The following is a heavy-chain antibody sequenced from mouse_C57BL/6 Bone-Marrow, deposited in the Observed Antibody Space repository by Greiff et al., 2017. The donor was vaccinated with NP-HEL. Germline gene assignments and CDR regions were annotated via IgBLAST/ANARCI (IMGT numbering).Heavy chain of an antibody. J-gene: IGHJ3*01. CDR2: IHPNSGST. CDR3: ARMDSMITTRFAY. D-gene: IGHD2-4*01. Sequence: VQLQQPGAELVKPGASVKLSCKASGYTFTSYWMHWVKQRPGQGLEWIGMIHPNSGSTNYNEKFKSKATLTVDKSSSTAYMQLSSLTSEDSAVYYCARMDSMITTRFAYWGQGTLVTVSA. CDR1: GYTFTSYW. V-gene: IGHV1-64*01.